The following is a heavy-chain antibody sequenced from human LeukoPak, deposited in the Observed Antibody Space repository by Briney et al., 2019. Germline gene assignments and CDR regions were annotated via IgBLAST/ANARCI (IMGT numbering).Heavy chain of an antibody. J-gene: IGHJ4*02. D-gene: IGHD4-11*01. CDR3: ARGDYSNSFFDY. CDR1: GYTFTSHG. CDR2: ISVYNGNT. V-gene: IGHV1-18*01. Sequence: ASVKVSCKASGYTFTSHGITWVRQAPGQGLEWMGWISVYNGNTNYAQKVQARVTMTTDTSTSTAYMELSSLRSEDTAVYYCARGDYSNSFFDYWGQGTLVTVSS.